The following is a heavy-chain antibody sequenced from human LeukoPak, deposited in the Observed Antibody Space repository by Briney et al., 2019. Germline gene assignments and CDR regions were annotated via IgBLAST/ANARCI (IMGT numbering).Heavy chain of an antibody. CDR1: GYSFTSSW. CDR3: ATYAGRSSKYFQP. CDR2: INPGDSDT. D-gene: IGHD3-10*01. J-gene: IGHJ1*01. V-gene: IGHV5-51*01. Sequence: RGESLKISCKGSGYSFTSSWIGWVRQMPGKGLESMGIINPGDSDTRYSPSFQGQVTISADKSISTAYLQWSSLKASDTAMYYCATYAGRSSKYFQPWGQGTLVTVSS.